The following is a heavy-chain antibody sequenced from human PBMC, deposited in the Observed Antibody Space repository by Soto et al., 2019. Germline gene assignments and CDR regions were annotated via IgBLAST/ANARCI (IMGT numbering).Heavy chain of an antibody. D-gene: IGHD3-16*01. CDR2: ISGSGGST. J-gene: IGHJ4*02. CDR1: GFTFSSNA. CDR3: AKDFYDYVWGNYFDY. Sequence: GESLRLSCAASGFTFSSNAMSWDRQAPGKGLEWVAAISGSGGSTYYADSVKGLFTISRDSSKNTLYLQVNSLRAEDTAVYYCAKDFYDYVWGNYFDYWGQGTLVTVSS. V-gene: IGHV3-23*01.